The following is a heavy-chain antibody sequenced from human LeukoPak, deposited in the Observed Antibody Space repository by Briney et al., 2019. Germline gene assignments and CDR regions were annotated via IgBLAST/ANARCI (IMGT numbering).Heavy chain of an antibody. J-gene: IGHJ3*02. CDR1: GFTFSSYA. CDR3: AKGREYCSGGSCTGGAFDI. Sequence: GGSLRLSCAASGFTFSSYAMSWVRQAPGKGLEWVSAISGSGGSTYYADSVKGRFTISRDNSKNTLYLQMNSLRAEDTAVYYCAKGREYCSGGSCTGGAFDIWGQGTMVTVSS. CDR2: ISGSGGST. V-gene: IGHV3-23*01. D-gene: IGHD2-15*01.